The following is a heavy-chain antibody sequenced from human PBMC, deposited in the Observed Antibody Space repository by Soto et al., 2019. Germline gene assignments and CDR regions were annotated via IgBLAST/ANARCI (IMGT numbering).Heavy chain of an antibody. V-gene: IGHV6-1*01. CDR3: ARVGRAAGYCSGGSCYDFDY. CDR2: TYYRSKWYN. D-gene: IGHD2-15*01. J-gene: IGHJ4*02. CDR1: GDSVSSNSAA. Sequence: SQTLSLTCAISGDSVSSNSAAWNWIRQSPSRGLEWLGRTYYRSKWYNDYAVSVKSRITINPDTSKNQFSLQLNSVTPEDTAVYYCARVGRAAGYCSGGSCYDFDYRGQGTLVTVSS.